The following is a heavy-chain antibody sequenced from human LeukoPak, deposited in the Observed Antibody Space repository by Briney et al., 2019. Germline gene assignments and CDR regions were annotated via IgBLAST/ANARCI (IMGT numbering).Heavy chain of an antibody. D-gene: IGHD3-3*01. CDR3: AREQKDVLRFLEWPSAMDA. CDR1: GYTFTSYG. V-gene: IGHV1-18*01. J-gene: IGHJ6*02. CDR2: ISAYNGNT. Sequence: ASVKVSCKASGYTFTSYGISWVRQAPGQGLEWMGWISAYNGNTNYAQKLQGRVTMTTDTSTSTAYMELRSLRSDDTAVYYCAREQKDVLRFLEWPSAMDAWGQGTTVTVSS.